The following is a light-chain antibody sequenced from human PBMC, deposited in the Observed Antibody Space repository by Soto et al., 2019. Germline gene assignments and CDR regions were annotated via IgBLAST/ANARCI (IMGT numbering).Light chain of an antibody. J-gene: IGKJ2*01. CDR2: GAS. CDR3: HQYGSSHT. Sequence: EIVLTQSPGTLSLSPGDRATLSCRASQRVGSRYLAWYQQKAGQAPRLLIYGASTRATGIPDRFSGSGSGTDFTLTISRLESEDFAFYYCHQYGSSHTFGQGTKLEIK. CDR1: QRVGSRY. V-gene: IGKV3-20*01.